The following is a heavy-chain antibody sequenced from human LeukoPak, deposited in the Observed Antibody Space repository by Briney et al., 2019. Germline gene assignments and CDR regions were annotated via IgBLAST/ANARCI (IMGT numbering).Heavy chain of an antibody. Sequence: SETLPLTCIVSGGSIYSSSYYWGWIRQPPGKGLEWIGIIYYSGSTYYNPSLKSRVTISVDTSKNQFSLELSSVTAADTAVYYCARHNRAYGGSYGAFDIWGQGTMVTVSS. D-gene: IGHD1-26*01. CDR3: ARHNRAYGGSYGAFDI. J-gene: IGHJ3*02. V-gene: IGHV4-39*01. CDR2: IYYSGST. CDR1: GGSIYSSSYY.